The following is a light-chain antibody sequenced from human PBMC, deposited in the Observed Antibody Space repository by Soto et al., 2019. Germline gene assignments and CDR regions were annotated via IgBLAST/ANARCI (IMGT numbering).Light chain of an antibody. J-gene: IGKJ1*01. CDR3: QQYKSYSQR. CDR1: QSVTYW. Sequence: DIQMTQSPSTLSASVGDRVTITCRASQSVTYWLAWYQQKPGKAPKLLIYAASSLESGVPSRFSGSGSETEFTLTISSLQPEDSATYYCQQYKSYSQRFGQGTKVEI. V-gene: IGKV1-5*01. CDR2: AAS.